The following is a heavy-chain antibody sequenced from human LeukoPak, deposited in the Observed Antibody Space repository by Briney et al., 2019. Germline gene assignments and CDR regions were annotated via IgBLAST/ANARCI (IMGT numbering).Heavy chain of an antibody. CDR2: ISYDESNK. J-gene: IGHJ4*02. CDR1: GFTFSSYG. Sequence: PGGSLRLSCAASGFTFSSYGMHWVRQAPGKGLEWVAVISYDESNKYFAGSVKGRFTISRDNPKNTLYLQMNSLRPEDTAVYYCAKSTTVTTQQRGYFDYWDQGTLVTVSS. CDR3: AKSTTVTTQQRGYFDY. V-gene: IGHV3-30*18. D-gene: IGHD4-11*01.